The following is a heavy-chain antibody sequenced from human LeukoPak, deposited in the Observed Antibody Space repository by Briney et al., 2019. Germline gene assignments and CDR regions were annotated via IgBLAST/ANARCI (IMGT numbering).Heavy chain of an antibody. CDR1: GYTFTGYY. J-gene: IGHJ3*02. CDR2: INPNSGGT. D-gene: IGHD3-3*01. CDR3: ARAMGAGRYYDFWSDITGDAFDS. V-gene: IGHV1-2*02. Sequence: ASVKVSCKAPGYTFTGYYMHWVRQAPGQGLEWMGWINPNSGGTNYAQKFQGRVTMTRDTSISTAYMELSRMRSDDTAVYYCARAMGAGRYYDFWSDITGDAFDSWGQGTMVTVSS.